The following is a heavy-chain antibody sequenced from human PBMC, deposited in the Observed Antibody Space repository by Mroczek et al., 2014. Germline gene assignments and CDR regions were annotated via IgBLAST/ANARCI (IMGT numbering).Heavy chain of an antibody. CDR1: GFTFSSYA. CDR3: AKPTAKEEGGDIVVVPAATRKGWFDP. D-gene: IGHD2-2*01. J-gene: IGHJ5*02. CDR2: ISGSGGST. Sequence: EVQLQESGGGLVQPGGSLRLSCAASGFTFSSYAMSWVRQAPGKGLEWVSAISGSGGSTYYADSVKGRFTISRDNSKNTLYLQMNSLRAEDTAVYYCAKPTAKEEGGDIVVVPAATRKGWFDPWGQGTPGPPSP. V-gene: IGHV3-23*01.